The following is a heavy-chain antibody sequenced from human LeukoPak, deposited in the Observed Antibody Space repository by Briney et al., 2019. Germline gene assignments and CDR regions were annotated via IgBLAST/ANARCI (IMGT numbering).Heavy chain of an antibody. CDR3: ARSPPLWNHEDY. CDR2: IYYSGST. V-gene: IGHV4-39*07. D-gene: IGHD1-14*01. J-gene: IGHJ4*02. CDR1: GGSISSSGYC. Sequence: SETLSLTCAVSGGSISSSGYCWGWIRQPPGKGLEWIGNIYYSGSTNYNPSLKSRVTISVDTSKNQFSLKLSSVTAADTAVYYCARSPPLWNHEDYWGQGTLVTVSS.